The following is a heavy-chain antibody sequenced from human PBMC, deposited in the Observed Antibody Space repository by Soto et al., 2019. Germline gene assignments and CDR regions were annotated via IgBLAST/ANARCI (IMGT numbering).Heavy chain of an antibody. J-gene: IGHJ4*02. CDR1: GFTFSSYS. V-gene: IGHV3-48*01. Sequence: EVQLVESGGGLVQPGGSLRLCCAASGFTFSSYSMNWVRQAPGKGLEWVSYISSSGSTIYYADSVKGRFTISRDNAKNSLYLQMNSLRAEDTAVYYCARGAYYYDSSGLSYWGQGTLVTVSS. D-gene: IGHD3-22*01. CDR3: ARGAYYYDSSGLSY. CDR2: ISSSGSTI.